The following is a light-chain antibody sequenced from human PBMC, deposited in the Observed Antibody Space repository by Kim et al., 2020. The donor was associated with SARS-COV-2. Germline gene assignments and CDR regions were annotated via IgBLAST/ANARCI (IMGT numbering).Light chain of an antibody. V-gene: IGKV1-39*01. Sequence: ASVGDRVTITCRASQSISNFFNWYQQKPGKAPTLLIYGASRLQSGVPSRFSGSGSGTDFTLTISSLQPEDSATYYCQQNYGTPPTFGQGTKVDIK. J-gene: IGKJ1*01. CDR3: QQNYGTPPT. CDR1: QSISNF. CDR2: GAS.